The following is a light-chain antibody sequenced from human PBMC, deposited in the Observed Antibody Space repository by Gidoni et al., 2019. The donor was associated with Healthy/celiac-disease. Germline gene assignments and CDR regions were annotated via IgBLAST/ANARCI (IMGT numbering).Light chain of an antibody. CDR1: HDISNY. CDR3: QQYDNLPLT. Sequence: IQMTQSPSSLSASVGDRVTITCQASHDISNYLNWYQQKPGKAPKLLIYDASNLETGVPSRFSGSGSGNDFTFTIRRLQHEDIATYYCQQYDNLPLTFGGGTKVEIK. CDR2: DAS. J-gene: IGKJ4*01. V-gene: IGKV1-33*01.